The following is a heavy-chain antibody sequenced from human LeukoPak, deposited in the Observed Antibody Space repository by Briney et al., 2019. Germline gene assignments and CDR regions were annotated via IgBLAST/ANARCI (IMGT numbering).Heavy chain of an antibody. J-gene: IGHJ5*02. Sequence: SETLSLTCAVYGGSFTGYYWSWIRQPPGKGLEWIGEISHRGSTNYNPSLKSRVTISVYTSKNQFSLKLSSVTAADTAVYYCARHAARYYGSGANWFDPWGQGTLVTVSS. CDR2: ISHRGST. V-gene: IGHV4-34*01. D-gene: IGHD3-10*01. CDR3: ARHAARYYGSGANWFDP. CDR1: GGSFTGYY.